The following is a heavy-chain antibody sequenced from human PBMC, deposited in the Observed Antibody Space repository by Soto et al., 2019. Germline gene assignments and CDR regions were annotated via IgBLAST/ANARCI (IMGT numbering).Heavy chain of an antibody. CDR1: GFTFSSYS. V-gene: IGHV3-21*01. CDR2: ISSSSSYI. Sequence: EVQLVESGGGLVKPGGSLRLSCAASGFTFSSYSMNWVRQAPGKGLEWVSSISSSSSYIYYADSVKGRFTISRDNAKNSLYLQMNSLRAEDTTVYYCARWNEMATILTVEWYFDLWGRGTLVTVSS. CDR3: ARWNEMATILTVEWYFDL. D-gene: IGHD5-12*01. J-gene: IGHJ2*01.